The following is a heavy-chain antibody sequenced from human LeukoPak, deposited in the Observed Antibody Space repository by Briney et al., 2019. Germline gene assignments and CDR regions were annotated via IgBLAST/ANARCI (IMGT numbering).Heavy chain of an antibody. D-gene: IGHD2-15*01. CDR3: ARDVKGYCSGGSCYHQGIYDY. V-gene: IGHV3-21*01. J-gene: IGHJ4*02. Sequence: GGSLGLSCAASGFTFSSYRMNWVRQAPGEGLEWVSFISSSSSYIDYADSVKGRFTISRDNAKNSLYLQMNSLRDEDTAVYYCARDVKGYCSGGSCYHQGIYDYWGQGTLVTVSS. CDR2: ISSSSSYI. CDR1: GFTFSSYR.